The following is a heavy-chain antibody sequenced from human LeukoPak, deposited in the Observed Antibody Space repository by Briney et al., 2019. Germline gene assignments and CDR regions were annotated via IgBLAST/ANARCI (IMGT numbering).Heavy chain of an antibody. Sequence: GSLRLSCAASGFTFSSYAMHWVRQAPGKGLEWVAVISYDGSNKYYADSVKGRFTISRDNSKNTLYLQMNSLRAEDTAVYYCARGNPIVVVVTNDREFDYWGQGTLVTVSS. CDR2: ISYDGSNK. CDR1: GFTFSSYA. CDR3: ARGNPIVVVVTNDREFDY. V-gene: IGHV3-30-3*01. D-gene: IGHD2-15*01. J-gene: IGHJ4*02.